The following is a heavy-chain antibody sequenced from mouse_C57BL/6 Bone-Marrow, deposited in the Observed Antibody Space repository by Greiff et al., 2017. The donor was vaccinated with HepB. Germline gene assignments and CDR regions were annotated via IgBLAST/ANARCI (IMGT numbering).Heavy chain of an antibody. V-gene: IGHV5-12*01. CDR3: ARQGHWYFDV. J-gene: IGHJ1*03. CDR2: ISNGGGST. CDR1: GFTFSDYY. Sequence: EVMLVESGGGLVQPGGSLKLSCAASGFTFSDYYMYWVRQTPEKRLEWVAYISNGGGSTYYPDTVKGRFTISRDKAKNTLYLQMSRLKSEDTAMYYCARQGHWYFDVWGTGTTVTVSS.